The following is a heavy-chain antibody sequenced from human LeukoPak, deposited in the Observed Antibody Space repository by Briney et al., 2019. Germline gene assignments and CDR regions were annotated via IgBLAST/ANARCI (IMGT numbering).Heavy chain of an antibody. CDR3: ARRHKYYYDSSGYYLGYFDY. CDR1: GVSISSSNSY. J-gene: IGHJ4*02. Sequence: SETLSLTCAVSGVSISSSNSYWGWIRQPPGKGLEWIGSIYYSGSTYYNPSLKSRVTISVDTSKNQFSLKLSSVTAADTAVYYCARRHKYYYDSSGYYLGYFDYWGQGTLVTVSS. CDR2: IYYSGST. D-gene: IGHD3-22*01. V-gene: IGHV4-39*01.